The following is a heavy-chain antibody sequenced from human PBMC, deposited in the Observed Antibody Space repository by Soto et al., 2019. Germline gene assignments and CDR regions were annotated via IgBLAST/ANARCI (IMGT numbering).Heavy chain of an antibody. CDR2: IYPGDSDT. D-gene: IGHD4-4*01. CDR3: ARNGGNYFDWFDP. V-gene: IGHV5-51*01. J-gene: IGHJ5*02. CDR1: GYRFTSYW. Sequence: TGESLKISCKGSGYRFTSYWIGWVRQMPGKGLEWMGIIYPGDSDTRYSPSFQGQVTISADKSISTAYLQWSSLKASDTAMYYCARNGGNYFDWFDPWGQGTLVTVTA.